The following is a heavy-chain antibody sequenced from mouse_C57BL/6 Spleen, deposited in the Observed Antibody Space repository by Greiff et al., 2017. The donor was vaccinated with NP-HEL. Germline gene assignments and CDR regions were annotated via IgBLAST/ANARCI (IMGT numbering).Heavy chain of an antibody. Sequence: VQLQQSGAELAKPGASVKLSCKASGYTFTSYWMHWVKQRPGQGLEWIGYINPSSGYNKYNQKFKDKATLPADKSSSTAYMQLSSLTYEDSAVYYCARREDSNYAMDYWGQGTSVTVSS. CDR3: ARREDSNYAMDY. V-gene: IGHV1-7*01. CDR2: INPSSGYN. CDR1: GYTFTSYW. J-gene: IGHJ4*01. D-gene: IGHD2-5*01.